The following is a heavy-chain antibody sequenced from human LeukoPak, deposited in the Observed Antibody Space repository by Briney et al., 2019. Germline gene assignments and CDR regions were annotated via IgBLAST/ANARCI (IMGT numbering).Heavy chain of an antibody. Sequence: LGASMQLSCEGAGNDISNNLIGCLRQMPGKVLEWVAIIYPGDSETSYTPSFEGQVTISADKSINTAYLQWSSLKASDSAMYYCASEDEYFQHWGQGTLVTVSS. CDR1: GNDISNNL. CDR2: IYPGDSET. J-gene: IGHJ1*01. V-gene: IGHV5-51*01. CDR3: ASEDEYFQH.